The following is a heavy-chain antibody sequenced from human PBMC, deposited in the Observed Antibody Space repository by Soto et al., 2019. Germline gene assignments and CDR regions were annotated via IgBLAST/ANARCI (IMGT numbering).Heavy chain of an antibody. V-gene: IGHV3-30-3*01. CDR3: ERDRSFDY. CDR1: GFTFSDYA. Sequence: QVQLVESGGGVVQPGRSLRLSCAASGFTFSDYAFHWVRQAPGKGLEWVAVISYDGSNKYYADSVKGRFTISRDNSKNTLYLQMNRLRAEDTAVYSCERDRSFDYWCQGTLVTVSS. J-gene: IGHJ4*02. CDR2: ISYDGSNK.